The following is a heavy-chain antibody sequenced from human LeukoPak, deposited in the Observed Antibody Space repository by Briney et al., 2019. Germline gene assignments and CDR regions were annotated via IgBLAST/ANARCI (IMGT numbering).Heavy chain of an antibody. Sequence: GESLKISCKGSGYSFTNYWIGWVRQMPGKGLEWMGIIYPGDSDTRYSPSFQGQVTISADKSIRTAYLQWSSLKAPDTAMYYCARGPYCSTTNCYSPYYYYYMSVWGRGTTVTVSS. J-gene: IGHJ6*03. CDR3: ARGPYCSTTNCYSPYYYYYMSV. D-gene: IGHD2-2*01. CDR1: GYSFTNYW. CDR2: IYPGDSDT. V-gene: IGHV5-51*01.